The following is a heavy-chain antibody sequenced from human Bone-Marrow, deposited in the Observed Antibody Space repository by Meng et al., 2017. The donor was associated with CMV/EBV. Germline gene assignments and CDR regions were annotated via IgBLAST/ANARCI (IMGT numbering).Heavy chain of an antibody. CDR3: TRVAHPPSYYDFWSGYFSKPKEGSVAIDS. V-gene: IGHV3-49*04. J-gene: IGHJ4*02. D-gene: IGHD3-3*01. Sequence: GESLKISCTASGCTFGDYAMSWVRQAPGKGLEWVGFIRSKAYGGTTEYAASVKGRFTISRDDSKSIAYLQMNSLKTEDTAVYYCTRVAHPPSYYDFWSGYFSKPKEGSVAIDSWGQGTLVTVSS. CDR1: GCTFGDYA. CDR2: IRSKAYGGTT.